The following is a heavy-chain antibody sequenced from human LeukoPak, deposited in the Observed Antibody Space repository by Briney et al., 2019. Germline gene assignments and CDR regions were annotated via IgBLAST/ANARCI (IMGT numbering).Heavy chain of an antibody. CDR2: ITGDGGYT. J-gene: IGHJ4*02. CDR1: GFTFSTYV. V-gene: IGHV3-64*01. Sequence: GGSLRLSCAASGFTFSTYVMQWVRQAPGKGLEYVSAITGDGGYTYYANSVKGRFTISRDNSKNTLHLQMNSLRAEDTAVYYCAKDRWAADTAMVSLDYWGQGTLVTVSS. CDR3: AKDRWAADTAMVSLDY. D-gene: IGHD5-18*01.